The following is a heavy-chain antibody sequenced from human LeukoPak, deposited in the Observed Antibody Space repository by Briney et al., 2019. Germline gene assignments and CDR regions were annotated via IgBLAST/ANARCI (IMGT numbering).Heavy chain of an antibody. Sequence: GGSLRLSCAASGFTFSDYYMSWIRQAPGKGLEWVSYISSSGSTIYYADSVKGRFTISRDNAKNSLYLQMNSLRAEDTAVYYCARAESYGSGSYYINWFDSWGQGTLVTVSS. D-gene: IGHD3-10*01. CDR2: ISSSGSTI. J-gene: IGHJ5*01. V-gene: IGHV3-11*01. CDR1: GFTFSDYY. CDR3: ARAESYGSGSYYINWFDS.